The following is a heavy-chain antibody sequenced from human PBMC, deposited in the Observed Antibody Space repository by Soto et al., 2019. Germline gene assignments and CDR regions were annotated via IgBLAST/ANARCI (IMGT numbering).Heavy chain of an antibody. D-gene: IGHD2-2*01. Sequence: QVQLVQSGAEVKKPGASVKVSCKASGYTFTSYGISWVRQAPGQGLEWMGWISAYNGNTNYAQKLQGRVTMTTDTSTSTAYMELRSPRSDDTAVYYCARYCISTSCYYYYGMDVWGQGTTVTVSS. CDR1: GYTFTSYG. V-gene: IGHV1-18*01. CDR2: ISAYNGNT. CDR3: ARYCISTSCYYYYGMDV. J-gene: IGHJ6*02.